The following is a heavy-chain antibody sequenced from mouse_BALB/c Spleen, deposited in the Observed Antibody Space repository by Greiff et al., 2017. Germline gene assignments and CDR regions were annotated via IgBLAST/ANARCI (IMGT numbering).Heavy chain of an antibody. CDR1: GYTFTSYW. CDR3: ARVARATSLAY. Sequence: QVQLKQPGAELVKPGASVKLSCKASGYTFTSYWMHWVKQRPGQGLEWIGEINPSNGRTNYNEKFKSKATLTVDKSSSTAYMQLSSLTSEDSAVYYCARVARATSLAYWGQGTLVTVSA. J-gene: IGHJ3*01. V-gene: IGHV1S81*02. CDR2: INPSNGRT. D-gene: IGHD3-1*01.